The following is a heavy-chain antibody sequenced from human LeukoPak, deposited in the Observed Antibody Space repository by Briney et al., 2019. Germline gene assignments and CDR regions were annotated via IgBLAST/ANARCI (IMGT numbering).Heavy chain of an antibody. V-gene: IGHV1-2*02. D-gene: IGHD6-13*01. CDR1: GYTFTGYY. CDR3: ARQTIAAAGKNFDY. Sequence: ASVKVSCKASGYTFTGYYMHWVRQAPGQGLEWMGWINPNSGGTNYAQKFQGRVTMTRDTSISTAYLQWSSLKASDTAMYYCARQTIAAAGKNFDYWGQGTLVTVSS. J-gene: IGHJ4*02. CDR2: INPNSGGT.